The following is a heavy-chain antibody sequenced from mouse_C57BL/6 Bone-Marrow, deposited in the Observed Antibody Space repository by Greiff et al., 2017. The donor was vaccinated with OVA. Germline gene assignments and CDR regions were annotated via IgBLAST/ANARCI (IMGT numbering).Heavy chain of an antibody. CDR3: ARGDDDYDVGNV. J-gene: IGHJ1*03. CDR1: GYAFTNYL. D-gene: IGHD2-4*01. Sequence: QVQLQQSGAELVRPGTSVKVSCKASGYAFTNYLIEWVKQRPGQGLEWIGVINPGSGGTNYNGKFKGKATLTADKSSSTAYMQLSSLTSEDSAVYFCARGDDDYDVGNVWGTGTTVTVSS. CDR2: INPGSGGT. V-gene: IGHV1-54*01.